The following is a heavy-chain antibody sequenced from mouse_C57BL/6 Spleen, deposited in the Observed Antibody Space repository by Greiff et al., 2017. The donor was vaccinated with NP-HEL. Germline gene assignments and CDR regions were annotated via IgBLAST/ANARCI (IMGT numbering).Heavy chain of an antibody. Sequence: QVQLQQPGAELVKPGASVKLSCKASGYTFTSYWLHWVKQRPGQGLEWIGMIHPNSGRTNYNEKFKSKATLTVDKSSSTAYMQRSSLTTEDYAVYCYARKGNDYGSSPGFACWGKETLVTVSA. CDR3: ARKGNDYGSSPGFAC. CDR1: GYTFTSYW. D-gene: IGHD1-1*01. V-gene: IGHV1-64*01. J-gene: IGHJ3*01. CDR2: IHPNSGRT.